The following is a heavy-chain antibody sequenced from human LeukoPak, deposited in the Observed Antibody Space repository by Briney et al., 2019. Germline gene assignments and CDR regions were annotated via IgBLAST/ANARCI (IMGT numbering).Heavy chain of an antibody. Sequence: PGGSLRLSCAASGFTFSSYGMHWVRQAPGEGLEWVAFIRYDGSNKYYADSVKGRFTISRDNSKNTLYLQMNSLRAEDTAVYYCAKDQDRLGSSWPKFDYWGQGTLVTVSS. CDR2: IRYDGSNK. CDR3: AKDQDRLGSSWPKFDY. CDR1: GFTFSSYG. D-gene: IGHD6-13*01. V-gene: IGHV3-30*02. J-gene: IGHJ4*02.